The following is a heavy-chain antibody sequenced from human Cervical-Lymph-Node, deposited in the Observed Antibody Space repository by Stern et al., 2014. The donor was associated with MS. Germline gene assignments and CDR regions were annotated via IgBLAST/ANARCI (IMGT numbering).Heavy chain of an antibody. D-gene: IGHD4-23*01. V-gene: IGHV1-3*04. J-gene: IGHJ6*02. CDR3: ARTGTVVTSGYYYGMDV. Sequence: QVQLVQSGAEVKKPGASVKVSCKTAGYNFTDYGIIWVRQAPGQRLEWMGWINTGNGNRRYSQKIQGRVTITRDTSARTAYMELSSLRSEDTAVYYCARTGTVVTSGYYYGMDVWGQGTTVTVSS. CDR1: GYNFTDYG. CDR2: INTGNGNR.